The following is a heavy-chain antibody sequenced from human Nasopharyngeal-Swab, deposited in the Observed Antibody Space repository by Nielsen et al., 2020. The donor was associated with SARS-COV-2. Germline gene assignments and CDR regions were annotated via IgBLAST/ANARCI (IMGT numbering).Heavy chain of an antibody. CDR2: ISGGGGTT. V-gene: IGHV3-23*01. CDR1: GFTFSNNA. CDR3: AKVAGDYYYGSGYFDY. J-gene: IGHJ4*02. Sequence: GESLKISCAASGFTFSNNAMSWVRQAPGKGLEWVSSISGGGGTTYYADSVKGRFTISRDNSKNTLYLQMNSLRAEDTAIYYCAKVAGDYYYGSGYFDYWGQGTLVTVSS. D-gene: IGHD3-10*01.